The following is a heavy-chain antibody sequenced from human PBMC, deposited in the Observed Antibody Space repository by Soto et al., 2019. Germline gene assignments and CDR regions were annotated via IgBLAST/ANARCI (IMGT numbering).Heavy chain of an antibody. CDR3: ARQWLSYFDY. Sequence: PSETLSLTCAVYGGSFSGYYWSWIRQPPGKGLEWIGEINHSGSTNYNPSLKSRVTISVDASKNQFSLKLSSVTAADTAVYHCARQWLSYFDYWGQGTLVTVSS. CDR1: GGSFSGYY. V-gene: IGHV4-34*01. CDR2: INHSGST. J-gene: IGHJ4*02. D-gene: IGHD5-12*01.